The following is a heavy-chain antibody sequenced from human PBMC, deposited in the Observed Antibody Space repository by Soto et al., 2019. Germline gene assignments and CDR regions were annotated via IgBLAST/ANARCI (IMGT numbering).Heavy chain of an antibody. V-gene: IGHV3-74*01. J-gene: IGHJ3*01. CDR3: ARGIPGHYGFDV. CDR2: IKGDVTIA. D-gene: IGHD1-1*01. Sequence: EVQLVESGGGLVQPGGSLRLSCAASGFTFSSYWMHWVRQAPGKGLVWVSRIKGDVTIANYADFVKGRFTISRDNAKNTLYLQIDGLRAEDTAVYYCARGIPGHYGFDVWGQGTMVTVSS. CDR1: GFTFSSYW.